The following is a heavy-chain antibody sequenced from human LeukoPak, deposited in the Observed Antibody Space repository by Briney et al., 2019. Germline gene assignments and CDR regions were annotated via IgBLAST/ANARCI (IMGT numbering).Heavy chain of an antibody. V-gene: IGHV4-39*01. Sequence: SETLSLTCTVSGDSIRSTSYYWGWIRQPPGKGLEWIGSIYYSGDTYYNPSLKSRVTIAVDTSKNQFSLKLNSVTAADTAVYYCARRKSFYGSSGYFDHWGRGTLVTVS. CDR2: IYYSGDT. J-gene: IGHJ4*02. D-gene: IGHD3-22*01. CDR3: ARRKSFYGSSGYFDH. CDR1: GDSIRSTSYY.